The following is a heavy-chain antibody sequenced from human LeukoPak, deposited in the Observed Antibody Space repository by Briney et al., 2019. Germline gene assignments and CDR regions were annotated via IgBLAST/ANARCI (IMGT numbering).Heavy chain of an antibody. Sequence: PGGSLRLSCAASGFTFSSYAMSWVRQAPGKGLEWVSAISGSGGDIYYADSVKGRFTISRDKAKNSLYLQMNSLRTEDTAVYYCARDGYCDSSGYCPLDSWGQGTLVTVSS. V-gene: IGHV3-23*01. CDR3: ARDGYCDSSGYCPLDS. J-gene: IGHJ4*02. D-gene: IGHD3-22*01. CDR1: GFTFSSYA. CDR2: ISGSGGDI.